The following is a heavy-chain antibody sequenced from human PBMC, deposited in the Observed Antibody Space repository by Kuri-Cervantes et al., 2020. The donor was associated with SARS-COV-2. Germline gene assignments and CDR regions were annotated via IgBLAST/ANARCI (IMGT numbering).Heavy chain of an antibody. J-gene: IGHJ3*02. CDR1: GYSISYGYY. CDR2: IYHSGST. CDR3: ARIGRHGPQGSSNHDAFDI. V-gene: IGHV4-38-2*02. Sequence: SETLSLTCTVSGYSISYGYYWGWIRQPPGKGLEWIGCIYHSGSTYYNPSLKSRVTISVGTSKNQFSLKLSSVTAADTAVYYCARIGRHGPQGSSNHDAFDIWGQGTMVTVSS. D-gene: IGHD2-8*01.